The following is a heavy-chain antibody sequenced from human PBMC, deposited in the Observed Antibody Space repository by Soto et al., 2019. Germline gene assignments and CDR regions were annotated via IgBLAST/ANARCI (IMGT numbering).Heavy chain of an antibody. J-gene: IGHJ4*02. V-gene: IGHV5-51*01. Sequence: PXGALKISCKACGYNFISYWVAWVRQVPGKGLEWMGIIYPGDSDATYSPSFEGQVTFSVDKSITTAYLQWISLKDSDTAIYYCARQAYYGSGTYYSDYWGQGTLVTGSS. CDR1: GYNFISYW. CDR3: ARQAYYGSGTYYSDY. CDR2: IYPGDSDA. D-gene: IGHD3-10*01.